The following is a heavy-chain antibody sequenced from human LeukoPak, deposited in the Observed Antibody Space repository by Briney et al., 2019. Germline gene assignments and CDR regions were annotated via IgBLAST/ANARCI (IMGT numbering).Heavy chain of an antibody. D-gene: IGHD4-23*01. V-gene: IGHV3-21*01. CDR2: ISSSSSSYI. CDR3: ARDKAVAYMDV. Sequence: GGSLRLSCAASGFTFSSYAMSWVRQAPGKGLEWVSSISSSSSSYIYYADSVKGRFTISRDNAKNSLYLQMNSLRAEDTAVYYCARDKAVAYMDVWGKGTTVTVSS. J-gene: IGHJ6*03. CDR1: GFTFSSYA.